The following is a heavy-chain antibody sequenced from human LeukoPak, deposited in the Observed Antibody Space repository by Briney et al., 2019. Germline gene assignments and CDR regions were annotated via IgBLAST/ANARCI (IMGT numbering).Heavy chain of an antibody. CDR2: IYCSGST. CDR1: GGSISSYY. V-gene: IGHV4-59*08. CDR3: ARHPRFDY. Sequence: SETLSLTCTVSGGSISSYYWSWIRQPPGKGLEWMGYIYCSGSTNYNPSLKSRVTISVDTSKNQFSLKLSSVTAADTAVYYCARHPRFDYWGQGTLVTVSS. J-gene: IGHJ4*02.